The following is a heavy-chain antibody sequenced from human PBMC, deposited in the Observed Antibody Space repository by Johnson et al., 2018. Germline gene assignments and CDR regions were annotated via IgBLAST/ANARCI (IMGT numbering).Heavy chain of an antibody. V-gene: IGHV3-33*06. D-gene: IGHD5-18*01. CDR2: IWYDGSKK. CDR3: AKALGAERYSHGYWYMDV. J-gene: IGHJ6*03. CDR1: GFSFSSYG. Sequence: QVQLVQSGGGVVQPGRSLRLSCAASGFSFSSYGMHWVRQAPGKGLEWVAVIWYDGSKKYYADSVKGRFTISRDNSKNTLYLQMNSLRPEDRAVYYCAKALGAERYSHGYWYMDVWGKGTTVTVSS.